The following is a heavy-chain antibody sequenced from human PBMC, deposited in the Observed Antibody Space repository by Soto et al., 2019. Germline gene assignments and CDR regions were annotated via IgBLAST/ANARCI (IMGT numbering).Heavy chain of an antibody. CDR2: IYHTGST. D-gene: IGHD6-13*01. CDR3: ARLRKPAAGSS. V-gene: IGHV4-31*03. CDR1: GGSISRGDYF. Sequence: QVQLQESGPGLVKPSQTLSLTCTVSGGSISRGDYFWSWIRQHPGKGLEWIGYIYHTGSTYCNPSLRSRLTISVDTSKNQFSLRLTSVTAADTAVYYCARLRKPAAGSSWGQGTLVTVSS. J-gene: IGHJ4*02.